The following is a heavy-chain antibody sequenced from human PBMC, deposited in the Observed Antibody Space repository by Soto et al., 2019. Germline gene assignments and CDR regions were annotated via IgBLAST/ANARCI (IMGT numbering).Heavy chain of an antibody. V-gene: IGHV3-30*18. CDR2: ISYDGSNK. J-gene: IGHJ4*02. D-gene: IGHD3-3*01. CDR1: GFTFSSYG. Sequence: PGGSLRLSCAASGFTFSSYGMHWVRQAPGKGLEWVAVISYDGSNKYYADSVKGRFTISRDNSKNTLYLQMNSLRAEDTAVYYCAKGLISGTYYDFWSGYPYFDYWGQGTLVTVSS. CDR3: AKGLISGTYYDFWSGYPYFDY.